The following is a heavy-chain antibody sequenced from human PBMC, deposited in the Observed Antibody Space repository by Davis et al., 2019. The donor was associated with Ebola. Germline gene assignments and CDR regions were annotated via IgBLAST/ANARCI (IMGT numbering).Heavy chain of an antibody. CDR3: AKGNYVWGSLSTNDY. D-gene: IGHD3-16*01. Sequence: PGGSLRLSCAASGFTFRRSAMSWVRQAPGPGLEWVSDLSGSGVRPYSAASVKGRFTISRDNSTHPLSLQMNSLRAEDTAVYYCAKGNYVWGSLSTNDYWGQGTLVTVSS. V-gene: IGHV3-23*01. J-gene: IGHJ4*02. CDR2: LSGSGVRP. CDR1: GFTFRRSA.